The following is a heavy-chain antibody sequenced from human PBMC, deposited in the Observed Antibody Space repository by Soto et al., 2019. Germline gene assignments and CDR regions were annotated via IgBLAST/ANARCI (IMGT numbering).Heavy chain of an antibody. V-gene: IGHV3-23*01. CDR1: GFTFNSYA. J-gene: IGHJ4*02. CDR3: AKGTVFGGPSTFDY. Sequence: GGSLRLSCAASGFTFNSYAMTWVRQAPGKGLEWVSTLSGSGVTTFYADSVKGRFTISRDNSKNTLYLQMYSLRAEDTALYYCAKGTVFGGPSTFDYWGQGTLVTVSS. D-gene: IGHD3-10*01. CDR2: LSGSGVTT.